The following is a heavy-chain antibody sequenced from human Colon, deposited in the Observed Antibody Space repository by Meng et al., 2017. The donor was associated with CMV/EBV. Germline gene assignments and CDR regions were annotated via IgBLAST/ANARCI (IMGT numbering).Heavy chain of an antibody. V-gene: IGHV1-18*04. CDR2: ISGSNGNT. CDR3: ARGGGYFSAGSYPAYFDQ. D-gene: IGHD3-10*01. J-gene: IGHJ4*02. CDR1: GYSFTDYY. Sequence: ASVKVSCKSSGYSFTDYYVHWVRQAPGQGLEWMGWISGSNGNTNYAQKLRGRVTLTTDTSTNTAYMELGGLTSDDTAVYYCARGGGYFSAGSYPAYFDQWGQGTLVTVSS.